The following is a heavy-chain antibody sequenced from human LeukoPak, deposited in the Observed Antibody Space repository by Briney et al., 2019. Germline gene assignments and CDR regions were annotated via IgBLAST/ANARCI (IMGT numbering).Heavy chain of an antibody. Sequence: AGGSLRLSCAASGFTFSDYYMSWIRQAPGKGLEWVSAISGSGGSTYYADSVKGRFTISRDNSKNTLYLQMNSLRAEDTAVYYCAKALGRAYSGYAFWGQGTLVTVSS. V-gene: IGHV3-23*01. J-gene: IGHJ4*02. CDR2: ISGSGGST. CDR1: GFTFSDYY. D-gene: IGHD5-12*01. CDR3: AKALGRAYSGYAF.